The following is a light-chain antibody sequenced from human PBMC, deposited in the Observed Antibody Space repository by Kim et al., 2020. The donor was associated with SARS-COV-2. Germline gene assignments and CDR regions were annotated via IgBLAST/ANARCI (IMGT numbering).Light chain of an antibody. CDR3: QQYYSIPPWT. CDR2: WAS. V-gene: IGKV4-1*01. J-gene: IGKJ1*01. CDR1: QSLLYTSNNKNY. Sequence: DIVMTQSPDSLAVSLGERATIHCKSSQSLLYTSNNKNYLGLYQQKPGQPPKLLIYWASTRESGVPDRFSGSASGTDFTLAIDNLQAEDVAVYYCQQYYSIPPWTFGQGTKVDIK.